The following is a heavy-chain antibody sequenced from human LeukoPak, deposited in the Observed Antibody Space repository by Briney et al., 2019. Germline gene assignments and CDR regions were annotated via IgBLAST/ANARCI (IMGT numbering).Heavy chain of an antibody. Sequence: GGSLRLSCAASGFAFSRFWMHWVRQAPGKGLEWVSRINNDGIRTTTNYADSVKGRFTISRDNAKNSGYLQMSDLRAEDAAVYYCAASRRAGIHPLDYWGQGSLVTVSS. CDR3: AASRRAGIHPLDY. CDR2: INNDGIRTTT. J-gene: IGHJ4*02. D-gene: IGHD6-13*01. V-gene: IGHV3-74*01. CDR1: GFAFSRFW.